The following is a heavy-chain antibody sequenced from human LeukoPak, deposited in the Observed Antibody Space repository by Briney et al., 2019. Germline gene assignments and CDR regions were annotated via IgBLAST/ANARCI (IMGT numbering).Heavy chain of an antibody. V-gene: IGHV3-13*01. CDR1: GFTLSSYD. D-gene: IGHD4/OR15-4a*01. CDR2: IGTAGDT. Sequence: PGESLRLSCAASGFTLSSYDMHWVRHATGKGLEWVSAIGTAGDTYYPGSVKGRFTISRENAKNSLYLQMNSLRARDTAVYYCARLQFGANPIWSFDLWGRGTLVTVSS. J-gene: IGHJ2*01. CDR3: ARLQFGANPIWSFDL.